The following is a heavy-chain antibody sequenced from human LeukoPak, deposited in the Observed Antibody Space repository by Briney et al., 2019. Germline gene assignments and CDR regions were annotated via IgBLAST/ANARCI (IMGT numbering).Heavy chain of an antibody. Sequence: PSETLSLTCTVSGYSLTSGYFWGWIRQPPGKGLEWIGNIYHTGSTWYNPSLKSRVTISLDTSKNQLSLNLSFVTAADTAVYYCARPLHSIGWCPFDYWGQGTLVTVSS. CDR2: IYHTGST. V-gene: IGHV4-38-2*02. J-gene: IGHJ4*02. D-gene: IGHD6-19*01. CDR3: ARPLHSIGWCPFDY. CDR1: GYSLTSGYF.